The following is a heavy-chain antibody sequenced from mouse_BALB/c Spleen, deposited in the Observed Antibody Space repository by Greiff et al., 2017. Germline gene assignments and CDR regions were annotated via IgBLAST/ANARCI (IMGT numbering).Heavy chain of an antibody. CDR2: IYPSDSYT. CDR1: GYTFTSYW. CDR3: TILYYYAMDY. Sequence: VQLQQPGAELVRPGASVKLSCKASGYTFTSYWINWVKQRPGQGLEWIGNIYPSDSYTNYNQKFKDKATLTVDKSSSTAYMQLSSPTSEDSAVYYCTILYYYAMDYWGQGTSVTVSS. J-gene: IGHJ4*01. V-gene: IGHV1-69*02. D-gene: IGHD1-1*02.